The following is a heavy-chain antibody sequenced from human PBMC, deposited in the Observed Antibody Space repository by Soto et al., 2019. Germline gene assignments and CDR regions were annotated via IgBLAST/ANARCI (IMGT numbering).Heavy chain of an antibody. Sequence: QVQLVESGGGVVQPGRSLRLSCAASGFTFSSYGMHWVRQAPGKGLEWVAVISYDGSNKYYADSVKGRFTISRDNSKNTLYLQMTSLRAEDTAVYYGAKDHCGGSCYPEYWGQGTLVTVSS. CDR2: ISYDGSNK. J-gene: IGHJ4*02. V-gene: IGHV3-30*18. CDR3: AKDHCGGSCYPEY. D-gene: IGHD2-15*01. CDR1: GFTFSSYG.